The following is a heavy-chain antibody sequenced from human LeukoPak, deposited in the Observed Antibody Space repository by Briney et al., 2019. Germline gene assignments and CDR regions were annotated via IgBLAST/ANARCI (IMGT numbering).Heavy chain of an antibody. CDR1: GFTFSSYA. J-gene: IGHJ4*02. Sequence: PGGSLRLSCAASGFTFSSYAMSWVRQAPGKGLEWVSSISSSSSYIYYADSVKGRFTISRDNSKNTLYLQMNSLRAEDTAVYYCAKDVRGGCSGGSCYYWGQGTLVTVSS. CDR2: ISSSSSYI. V-gene: IGHV3-23*01. D-gene: IGHD2-15*01. CDR3: AKDVRGGCSGGSCYY.